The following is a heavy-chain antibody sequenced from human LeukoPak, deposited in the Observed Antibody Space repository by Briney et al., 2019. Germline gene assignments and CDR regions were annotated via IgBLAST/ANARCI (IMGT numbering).Heavy chain of an antibody. CDR3: ARARSMIVVVITSDDAFDI. CDR2: INPNSGGT. J-gene: IGHJ3*02. CDR1: GYTFTTYG. Sequence: GASVKVSCKASGYTFTTYGISWVRQAPGQGLEWMGWINPNSGGTNYAQKFQGRVTMTRDTSISTAYMELSRLRSDDTAVYYCARARSMIVVVITSDDAFDIWGQGTMVTVSS. D-gene: IGHD3-22*01. V-gene: IGHV1-2*02.